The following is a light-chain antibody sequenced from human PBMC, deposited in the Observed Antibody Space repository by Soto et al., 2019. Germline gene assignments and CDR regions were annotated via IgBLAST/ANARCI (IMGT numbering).Light chain of an antibody. CDR2: GNN. Sequence: QSVLTQPPSVSGAPGQRVTISCTGSSSNIGAGFDVHWYQQVPATAPKLIIFGNNNRPSGVPDRFSGSKSGTSASLAITGLQAEDEADYFCQSYDSNLSGLAFGGGTQLTVL. CDR1: SSNIGAGFD. V-gene: IGLV1-40*01. CDR3: QSYDSNLSGLA. J-gene: IGLJ2*01.